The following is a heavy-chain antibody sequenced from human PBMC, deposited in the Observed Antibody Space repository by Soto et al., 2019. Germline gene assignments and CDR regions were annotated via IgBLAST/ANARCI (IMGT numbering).Heavy chain of an antibody. D-gene: IGHD4-4*01. Sequence: GGSLRLSCAASGFTFSNAWMSWVRQAPGKGLEWVGRIKSKTDGGTTGYAAPVKGRFTISRDDSKNTLYLQMNSLKTEDTAVYYCTTGLLSNYAPYYYYYMDVWGKGTTVTVSS. V-gene: IGHV3-15*01. J-gene: IGHJ6*03. CDR3: TTGLLSNYAPYYYYYMDV. CDR2: IKSKTDGGTT. CDR1: GFTFSNAW.